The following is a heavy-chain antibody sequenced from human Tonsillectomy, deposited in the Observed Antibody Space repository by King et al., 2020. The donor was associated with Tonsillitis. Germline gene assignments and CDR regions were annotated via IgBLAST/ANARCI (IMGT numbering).Heavy chain of an antibody. V-gene: IGHV3-30*04. CDR1: GFTFSSYA. CDR3: ARVKAAAGTWFDY. D-gene: IGHD6-13*01. Sequence: VQLVESGGGVVQPGRSLRLSCAASGFTFSSYAMHWVRQAPGKGLEWVAVISYDGSNKYYAESVKGRFTISRDNSKNTLYLQMNSLRAEDTAVYYCARVKAAAGTWFDYWGQGTLVTVSS. CDR2: ISYDGSNK. J-gene: IGHJ4*02.